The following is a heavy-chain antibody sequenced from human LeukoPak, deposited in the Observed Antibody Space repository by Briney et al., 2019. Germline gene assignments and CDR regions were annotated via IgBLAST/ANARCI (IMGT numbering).Heavy chain of an antibody. D-gene: IGHD4-17*01. Sequence: SETLSLTCNDSGGSISSYYWSWIRQPPGKGLEWMGYIYYSGSTNYNPSLKSRVTISVDTSKNQFSLKLTSVTAADTAVYYCARASPYGDYVNAFDIWGQGTMVTVSS. CDR2: IYYSGST. CDR1: GGSISSYY. J-gene: IGHJ3*02. V-gene: IGHV4-59*01. CDR3: ARASPYGDYVNAFDI.